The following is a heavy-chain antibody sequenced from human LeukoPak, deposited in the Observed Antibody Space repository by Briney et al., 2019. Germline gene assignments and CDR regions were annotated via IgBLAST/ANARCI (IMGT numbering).Heavy chain of an antibody. D-gene: IGHD6-6*01. CDR3: TTDRGIAVRPVFDY. V-gene: IGHV3-15*01. J-gene: IGHJ4*02. CDR2: IKSKTDGGTA. Sequence: GRSLRLSCAASGFTFSKACMSWVRQAPGKGREWGGCIKSKTDGGTADYAGPMNGRFTLSRDDSKTTFSLHVNTLKTEDTAVYYCTTDRGIAVRPVFDYWGQGTLVTVSS. CDR1: GFTFSKAC.